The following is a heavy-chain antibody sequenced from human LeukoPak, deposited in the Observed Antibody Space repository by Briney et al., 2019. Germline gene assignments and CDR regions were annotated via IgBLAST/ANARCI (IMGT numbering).Heavy chain of an antibody. CDR2: ISGYNGNT. D-gene: IGHD2-2*01. CDR3: ARDPFRHIVVVPSAITGLDP. V-gene: IGHV1-18*01. J-gene: IGHJ5*02. CDR1: GYTFTNYG. Sequence: ASVKVSCKASGYTFTNYGITWVRQAPGQGLEWMGWISGYNGNTNYAQSLQGRVTMTTDTSTTTAYMELRSLRSDDTAVYYCARDPFRHIVVVPSAITGLDPWGQGTLVTVSS.